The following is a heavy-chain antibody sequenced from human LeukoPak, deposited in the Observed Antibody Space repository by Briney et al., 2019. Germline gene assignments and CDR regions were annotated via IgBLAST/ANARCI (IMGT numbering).Heavy chain of an antibody. D-gene: IGHD2-8*01. J-gene: IGHJ4*02. CDR1: GFTFSSYD. CDR3: AREGRSCSTAICEFDY. V-gene: IGHV3-13*01. Sequence: GGSLRLSCATSGFTFSSYDMHWVRQATGKGLEWVSAIDTADNTYYPDSVKGRFTVSRENAKNYFYLQMNSLRAGDTAVYYCAREGRSCSTAICEFDYWGQGTLVTVSS. CDR2: IDTADNT.